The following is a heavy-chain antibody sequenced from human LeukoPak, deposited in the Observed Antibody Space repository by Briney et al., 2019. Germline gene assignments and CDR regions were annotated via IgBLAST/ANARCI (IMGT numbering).Heavy chain of an antibody. CDR1: GFTFSANT. D-gene: IGHD3-22*01. CDR2: ISYDGSNK. J-gene: IGHJ4*02. Sequence: PGRSLRLSCAASGFTFSANTVHWVRQAPGKGLEWVAVISYDGSNKYYADSVKGRFTISRDNSKNELYLQMNSLRAEDTAVYYCARANTYYDSSGYQPEGFDYWGQGTLVTASS. V-gene: IGHV3-30*04. CDR3: ARANTYYDSSGYQPEGFDY.